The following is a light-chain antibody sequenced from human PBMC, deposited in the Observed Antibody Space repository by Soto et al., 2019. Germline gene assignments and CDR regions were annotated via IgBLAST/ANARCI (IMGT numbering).Light chain of an antibody. CDR2: DVD. J-gene: IGLJ2*01. CDR3: SSYVGSNFHVL. V-gene: IGLV2-8*01. Sequence: QSALTQPPSASGSPGQSVTISCTGTTSDVGGYNYVSWYQQHPGKAPKLLVYDVDKRPSGVPDRFSGSKSGNTASLTVSGLQAEDEADYYCSSYVGSNFHVLFGGGTKVPVL. CDR1: TSDVGGYNY.